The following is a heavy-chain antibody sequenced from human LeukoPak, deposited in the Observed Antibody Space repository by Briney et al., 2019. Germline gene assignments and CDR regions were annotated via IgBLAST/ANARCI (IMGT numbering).Heavy chain of an antibody. CDR1: GYTFTSYG. Sequence: ASVTVSCKASGYTFTSYGISWVRQAPGQGLEWMGWISAYNGNTNYAQKLQGRVTMTTDTSTSTAYMELRSLRSDDTAVYYCARGVGDPSSYYYYYGMDVWGQGTAVTVSS. CDR3: ARGVGDPSSYYYYYGMDV. CDR2: ISAYNGNT. V-gene: IGHV1-18*01. D-gene: IGHD3-10*01. J-gene: IGHJ6*02.